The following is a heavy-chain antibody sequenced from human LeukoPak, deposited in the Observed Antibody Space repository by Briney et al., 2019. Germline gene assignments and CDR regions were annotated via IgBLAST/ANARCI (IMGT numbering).Heavy chain of an antibody. D-gene: IGHD1-26*01. CDR2: ISGSGATT. CDR1: GFTFSSCA. J-gene: IGHJ4*02. V-gene: IGHV3-23*01. Sequence: GGSLRLSCAASGFTFSSCAMTWVRQAPGKGLEWVSSISGSGATTYYADSVKGRFTISGDNSNNTVYLQMSSLRAEDTAVYYCAKDQSRVGASDPFDYWGQGMQVGVSS. CDR3: AKDQSRVGASDPFDY.